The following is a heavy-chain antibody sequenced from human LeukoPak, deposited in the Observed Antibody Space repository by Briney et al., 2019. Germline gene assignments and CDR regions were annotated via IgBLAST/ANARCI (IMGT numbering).Heavy chain of an antibody. J-gene: IGHJ4*02. CDR2: TSRSGGST. D-gene: IGHD2-8*01. CDR3: AKDEGENGEYWSNFHH. Sequence: PGGSLRLSCAASGFTFSNYAMSWVRQAPGKGLEWVSATSRSGGSTYYADSVKGRFTISRDNSKSALFLQINSLRVEDTAVYYCAKDEGENGEYWSNFHHWGRGTLVTVSS. V-gene: IGHV3-23*01. CDR1: GFTFSNYA.